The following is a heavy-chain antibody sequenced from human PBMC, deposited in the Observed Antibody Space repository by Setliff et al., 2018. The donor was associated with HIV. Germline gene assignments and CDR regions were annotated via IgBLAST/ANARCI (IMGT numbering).Heavy chain of an antibody. CDR2: IKPDGSEK. CDR3: GRTIPPDI. J-gene: IGHJ3*02. V-gene: IGHV3-7*01. D-gene: IGHD2-2*02. CDR1: GFAFSNYW. Sequence: GASLRLSCGASGFAFSNYWMTWVRQAPGKGLEWVAHIKPDGSEKYYVDSVKGRFTISRDNAKNSLYLQMNSLRDDDTSMYYCGRTIPPDIWGQGTKVTVSS.